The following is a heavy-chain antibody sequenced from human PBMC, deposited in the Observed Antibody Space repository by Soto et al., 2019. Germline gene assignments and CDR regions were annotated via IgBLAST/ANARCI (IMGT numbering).Heavy chain of an antibody. D-gene: IGHD3-16*01. Sequence: QITLKESGPALVKPTQTLTLTCTFSGFSLSTSGVGVGWIRQPPGEALEWLALIYWDDYKHFSPSLESRLTIPKDTSKNQVVLTMTNMDPVDTATYYCVHKGGGDRILDYWCQGTLVTVSS. CDR2: IYWDDYK. J-gene: IGHJ4*02. CDR3: VHKGGGDRILDY. V-gene: IGHV2-5*02. CDR1: GFSLSTSGVG.